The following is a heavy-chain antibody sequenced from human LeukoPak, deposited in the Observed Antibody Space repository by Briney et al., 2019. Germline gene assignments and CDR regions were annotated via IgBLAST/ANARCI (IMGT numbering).Heavy chain of an antibody. D-gene: IGHD5-18*01. J-gene: IGHJ6*03. CDR3: AKVEAAMVRGYYYYYMDV. V-gene: IGHV3-30*02. CDR2: IRYDGSNK. Sequence: PGGSLRLSCVASGFTFSSYGMHWVRQAPGKGLEWVAFIRYDGSNKYYADSVKGRFTISRDNSKNTLYLQMNSLRAEDTAVYYCAKVEAAMVRGYYYYYMDVWGKGTTVTVSS. CDR1: GFTFSSYG.